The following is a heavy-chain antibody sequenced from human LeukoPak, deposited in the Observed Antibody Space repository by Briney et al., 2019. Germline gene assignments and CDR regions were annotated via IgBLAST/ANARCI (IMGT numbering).Heavy chain of an antibody. J-gene: IGHJ3*02. V-gene: IGHV3-21*01. CDR2: ISSSSSYI. CDR1: GFTFSSYW. CDR3: AREGSKYNWNEGAFDI. Sequence: GGSLRLSCAASGFTFSSYWMSWVRQAPGKGLEWVSSISSSSSYIYYADSVKGRFTIPRDNAKNSLYLQMNSLRAEDTAVYYCAREGSKYNWNEGAFDIWGQGTMVTVSS. D-gene: IGHD1-1*01.